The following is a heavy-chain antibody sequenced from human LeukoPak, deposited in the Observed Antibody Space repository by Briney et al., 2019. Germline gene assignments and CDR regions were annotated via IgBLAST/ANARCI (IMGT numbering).Heavy chain of an antibody. J-gene: IGHJ5*02. CDR1: GGTFSSYA. CDR2: IIPIFGTA. D-gene: IGHD4-23*01. CDR3: ARDRDRDAWDDYGGNSREAWFDP. V-gene: IGHV1-69*06. Sequence: SVKVSCKASGGTFSSYAISWVRQAPGQGLEWMGGIIPIFGTANYAQKFQGRVTITADKSTSTAYMELSSLRSEDTAVYYCARDRDRDAWDDYGGNSREAWFDPWGQGTLVTVSS.